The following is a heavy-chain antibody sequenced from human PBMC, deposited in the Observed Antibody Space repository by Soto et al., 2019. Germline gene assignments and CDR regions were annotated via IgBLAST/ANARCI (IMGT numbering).Heavy chain of an antibody. CDR2: ISGSGGST. V-gene: IGHV3-23*01. D-gene: IGHD2-2*02. CDR3: AKGQYCSSTSCYKGDYYYYMDV. J-gene: IGHJ6*03. CDR1: GFTFSSYA. Sequence: PGGSLRLSCAASGFTFSSYAMSWVRQAPGKGLEWVSAISGSGGSTYYADSVKGRFTISRDNSKNTLYLQMNSLRAEDTAVYYCAKGQYCSSTSCYKGDYYYYMDVWGKGTTVTVSS.